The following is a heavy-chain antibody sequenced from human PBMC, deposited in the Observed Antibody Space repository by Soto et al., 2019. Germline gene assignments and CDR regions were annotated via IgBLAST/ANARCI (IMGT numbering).Heavy chain of an antibody. CDR3: ASAPCCGDCDWQGGYYGMDV. J-gene: IGHJ6*02. CDR2: IIPIFGTA. V-gene: IGHV1-69*01. D-gene: IGHD2-21*02. CDR1: GGTFSSYA. Sequence: QVQLVQSGAEVKKPGSSVKVSCKASGGTFSSYAISWVRQAPGQGLEWMGGIIPIFGTANYAQKFQGRVTITADESTSTAYLSLGSVRSEDTAVYYCASAPCCGDCDWQGGYYGMDVWGHGTTFTFAS.